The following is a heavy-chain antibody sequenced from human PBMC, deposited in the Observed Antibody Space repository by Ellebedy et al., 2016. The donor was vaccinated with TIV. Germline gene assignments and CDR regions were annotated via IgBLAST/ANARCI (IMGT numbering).Heavy chain of an antibody. CDR2: INPIGGSA. CDR1: GYSFTNFY. Sequence: AASVKVSCKASGYSFTNFYIHWVRQAPGQGLEWMGVINPIGGSAAYTQRFQGRVTMTIDTSTTTVYMELSSLRFEDTAVYYCAREHSDPRGWRRGWFDPWGQGTLVTVSS. CDR3: AREHSDPRGWRRGWFDP. V-gene: IGHV1-46*01. J-gene: IGHJ5*02. D-gene: IGHD2-15*01.